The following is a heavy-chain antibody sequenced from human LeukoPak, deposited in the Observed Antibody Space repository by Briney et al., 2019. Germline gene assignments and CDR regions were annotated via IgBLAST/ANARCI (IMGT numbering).Heavy chain of an antibody. V-gene: IGHV1-2*02. CDR3: AREGAMAGTPLDY. CDR1: GYTFTASY. D-gene: IGHD6-19*01. Sequence: ASVKVSCKASGYTFTASYVYWVRQAPGQGLEWLGWINPSGGGTNYAQKFQGRVTLTRDTSINTAYMELGSLRSDDTAVYYCAREGAMAGTPLDYWGQGTLVTVSS. J-gene: IGHJ4*02. CDR2: INPSGGGT.